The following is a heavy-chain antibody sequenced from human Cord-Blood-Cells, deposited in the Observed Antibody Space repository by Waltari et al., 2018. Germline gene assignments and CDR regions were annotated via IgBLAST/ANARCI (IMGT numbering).Heavy chain of an antibody. CDR3: ATSAARSYYFDY. D-gene: IGHD6-6*01. J-gene: IGHJ4*02. CDR1: GSTLTELS. V-gene: IGHV1-24*01. CDR2: FDPEDGET. Sequence: QVQLVQSGAEVKKPGASVKVSCKVSGSTLTELSMPWVRQAPGKGLEWMGGFDPEDGETIYAQKFQGRVTMTEDTSTDTAYMELSSLRSEDTAVYYCATSAARSYYFDYWGQGTLVTVSS.